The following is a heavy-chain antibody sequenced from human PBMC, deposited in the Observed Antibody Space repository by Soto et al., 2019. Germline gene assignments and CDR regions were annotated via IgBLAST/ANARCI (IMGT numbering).Heavy chain of an antibody. V-gene: IGHV4-34*01. J-gene: IGHJ6*02. CDR1: GGSFSGYY. CDR3: VTGRGVRGVIITTYYYYGLDV. D-gene: IGHD3-10*01. CDR2: INHSGST. Sequence: PSETLSLTCAVYGGSFSGYYWSWIRQPPGKGLEWIGEINHSGSTNYNPSLKSRVTISVDTSKNQFSLKLSSVSAADTAVYYCVTGRGVRGVIITTYYYYGLDVWGQGTTVTVSS.